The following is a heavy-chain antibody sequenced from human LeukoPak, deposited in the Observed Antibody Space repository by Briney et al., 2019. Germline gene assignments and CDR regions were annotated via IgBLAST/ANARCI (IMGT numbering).Heavy chain of an antibody. J-gene: IGHJ4*02. V-gene: IGHV3-48*03. CDR2: ISASGTIT. D-gene: IGHD3-10*01. CDR3: AKDDAWLRFGE. CDR1: GFTFSSYE. Sequence: PGGSLRLSCAASGFTFSSYEMNWVRQAPGKGLEWISYISASGTITHYADSVEGRFTISRDNSKNTLYLEVISLTAEDTAVYYCAKDDAWLRFGEWSQGTLVTVSS.